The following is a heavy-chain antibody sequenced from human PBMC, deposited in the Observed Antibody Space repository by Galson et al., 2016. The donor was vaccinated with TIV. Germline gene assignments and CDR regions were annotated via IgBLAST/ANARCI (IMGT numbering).Heavy chain of an antibody. CDR2: MNEDGNTI. Sequence: SLRLSCAASGFSVSNSWMHLGRQAPGKGLVWVSRMNEDGNTIDHADSVRGRFTISRDNARNTLYLQMNSLGAEDSGVYYCSRDFTGPYDQWGHGTLVTVSS. D-gene: IGHD1-14*01. CDR3: SRDFTGPYDQ. V-gene: IGHV3-74*01. J-gene: IGHJ5*02. CDR1: GFSVSNSW.